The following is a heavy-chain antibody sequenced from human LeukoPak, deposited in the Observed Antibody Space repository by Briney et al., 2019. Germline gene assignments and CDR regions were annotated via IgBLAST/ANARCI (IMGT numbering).Heavy chain of an antibody. D-gene: IGHD7-27*01. CDR2: ISDRGDNT. V-gene: IGHV3-23*01. Sequence: GGSLRLSCAASGFSLATYAMGWVRQAPGKGLEWVSVISDRGDNTYYGDSVKGRFTISRDSSKNTLYLQMNSLEGEDTALYYCAKGRWGLTINNFDLWGQGTMVTVSS. J-gene: IGHJ3*01. CDR1: GFSLATYA. CDR3: AKGRWGLTINNFDL.